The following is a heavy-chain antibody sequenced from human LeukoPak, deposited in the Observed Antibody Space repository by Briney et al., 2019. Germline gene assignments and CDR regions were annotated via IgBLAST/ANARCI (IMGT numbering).Heavy chain of an antibody. CDR1: GFTFSSYA. V-gene: IGHV3-23*01. J-gene: IGHJ3*01. CDR3: AKDTGQLGVRDVFDF. CDR2: ISAGGGST. D-gene: IGHD3-16*01. Sequence: PGGSLRLSCAASGFTFSSYAMTWLRPAPGKGLEWVSSISAGGGSTYYADSVKGRFTISRDNSKNTLFAQMNSLRGEDTAVYSCAKDTGQLGVRDVFDFWGQGTMVIVSS.